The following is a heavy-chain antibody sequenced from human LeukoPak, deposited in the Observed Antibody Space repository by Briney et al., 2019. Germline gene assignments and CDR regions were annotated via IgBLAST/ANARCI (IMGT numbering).Heavy chain of an antibody. Sequence: PSETLSLTCTVSGGSISSYYWSWIRQPPGKGLEWIGYIYYSGSTNYNPSLKSRVTISVDTSKNQFSLKLGSVTAADTAVYYCARAIVGSSWYGAFGYWGQGTLVTVSS. V-gene: IGHV4-59*01. CDR3: ARAIVGSSWYGAFGY. D-gene: IGHD6-13*01. CDR2: IYYSGST. CDR1: GGSISSYY. J-gene: IGHJ4*02.